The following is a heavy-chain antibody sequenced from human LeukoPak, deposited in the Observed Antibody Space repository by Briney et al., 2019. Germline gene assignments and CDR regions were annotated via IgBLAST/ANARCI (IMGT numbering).Heavy chain of an antibody. V-gene: IGHV1-69*05. CDR1: GGTFSSYA. CDR2: IIPIFGTA. J-gene: IGHJ4*02. D-gene: IGHD2-15*01. Sequence: SSVKVSCKASGGTFSSYAISWVRQAPGQGLEWMGGIIPIFGTANYAQKFQGRVTITTDESTSTAYMELSSLRFEDTAVYYCAPDRGYCSGGSCYSLSHPQYYFDYWGQGTLVTVSS. CDR3: APDRGYCSGGSCYSLSHPQYYFDY.